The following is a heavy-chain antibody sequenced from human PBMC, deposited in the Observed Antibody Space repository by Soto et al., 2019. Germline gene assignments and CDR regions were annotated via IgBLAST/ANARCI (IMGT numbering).Heavy chain of an antibody. CDR1: GGSISSSSYY. CDR2: IYYSGST. J-gene: IGHJ6*02. CDR3: ARLGSMVRGVITKDYYYGMDV. V-gene: IGHV4-39*01. Sequence: PSETLPPTCTVSGGSISSSSYYRGWIRQPPGKGLERIGSIYYSGSTYYNPSLKSRVTISVDTSKNQFSLKLSSVTAADTAVYYCARLGSMVRGVITKDYYYGMDVWGQGTTVTVSS. D-gene: IGHD3-10*01.